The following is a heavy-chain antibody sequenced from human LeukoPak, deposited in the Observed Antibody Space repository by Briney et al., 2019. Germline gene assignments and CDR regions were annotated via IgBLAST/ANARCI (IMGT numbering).Heavy chain of an antibody. Sequence: PGGSLRPSCAASGFIFSNYGIRWVRQAPGKGLEWVAVISYDGSNKYADSVKGRFTISRDNSKNTLFLQMNSLRPDDTAVYYCATTLGSGWKFDYWGQGTLVTVSS. CDR1: GFIFSNYG. V-gene: IGHV3-30*03. J-gene: IGHJ4*02. CDR2: ISYDGSNK. D-gene: IGHD6-19*01. CDR3: ATTLGSGWKFDY.